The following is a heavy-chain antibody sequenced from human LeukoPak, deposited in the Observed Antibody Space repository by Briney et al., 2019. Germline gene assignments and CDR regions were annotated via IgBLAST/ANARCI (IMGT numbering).Heavy chain of an antibody. J-gene: IGHJ5*02. CDR3: ARDRIYCSGGSCYSYWFDP. V-gene: IGHV1-2*06. D-gene: IGHD2-15*01. CDR2: INPNSGGT. Sequence: ASVKVSCKASGYTFTGYYMHWVRQAPGQGLEWMGRINPNSGGTNYAQKFQGRVTMTRDTSISTAYMELGRLRSDDTAVYYCARDRIYCSGGSCYSYWFDPWGQGTLVTVSS. CDR1: GYTFTGYY.